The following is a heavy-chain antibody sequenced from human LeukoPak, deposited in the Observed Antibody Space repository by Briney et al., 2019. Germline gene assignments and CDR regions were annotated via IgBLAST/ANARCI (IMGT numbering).Heavy chain of an antibody. J-gene: IGHJ4*02. CDR3: AREGYTGNFDY. CDR2: ISSSSSYT. D-gene: IGHD2-2*02. Sequence: PGGSLRLSCAASGFTFSDYYMSWIRQAPGKGLEWVSYISSSSSYTNYADPVKGRFTISRDNAKNSLYLQMNSLRAEDTAVYYCAREGYTGNFDYWGQGTLVTVSS. CDR1: GFTFSDYY. V-gene: IGHV3-11*05.